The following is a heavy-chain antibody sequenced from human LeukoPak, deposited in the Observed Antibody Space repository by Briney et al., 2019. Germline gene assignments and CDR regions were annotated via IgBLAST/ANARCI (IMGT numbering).Heavy chain of an antibody. CDR2: IYSSGST. CDR3: ARLLRYNNYSDY. Sequence: SETLSLTCTVPDGYLSSYYWSWIRQPPGKGLEWIGYIYSSGSTNYNPSLNSRVTMSVDASKNRFSLKLSSVTATDTAVYYCARLLRYNNYSDYWGPGALVNVSS. V-gene: IGHV4-59*08. D-gene: IGHD5-24*01. CDR1: DGYLSSYY. J-gene: IGHJ4*02.